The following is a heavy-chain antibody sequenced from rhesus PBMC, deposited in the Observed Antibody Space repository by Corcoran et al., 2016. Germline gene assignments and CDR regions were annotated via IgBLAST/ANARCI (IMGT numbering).Heavy chain of an antibody. CDR2: IGGRSGST. V-gene: IGHV4-169*01. CDR1: GGSISSSS. J-gene: IGHJ5-1*01. D-gene: IGHD3-3*01. Sequence: QLQLQESGPGLVKPSETLSLTCAVSGGSISSSSWRWLRQAPGKGREWIGYIGGRSGSTNNNPSIKSRVNLSVDTSKNQRSRKLSSVTAADTAVYYCARRPYYNIWTGSGGFDVWGPGVLVTVSA. CDR3: ARRPYYNIWTGSGGFDV.